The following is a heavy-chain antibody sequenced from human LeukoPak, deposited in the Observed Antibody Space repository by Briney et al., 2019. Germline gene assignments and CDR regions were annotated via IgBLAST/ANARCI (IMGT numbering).Heavy chain of an antibody. Sequence: ASVKVSCKASGYTFTSYYVHWVRQAPGQGLEWMGIINPSGSSTSYAQKFQGRVTMTRDMSTSTVYMELSSLRSEDTAVYYCARLPVGATSWTDYWGQGTLVTVSS. CDR2: INPSGSST. J-gene: IGHJ4*02. CDR1: GYTFTSYY. D-gene: IGHD1-26*01. CDR3: ARLPVGATSWTDY. V-gene: IGHV1-46*01.